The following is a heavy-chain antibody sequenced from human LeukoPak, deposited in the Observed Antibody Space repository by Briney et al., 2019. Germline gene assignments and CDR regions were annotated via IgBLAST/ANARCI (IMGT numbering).Heavy chain of an antibody. D-gene: IGHD3-10*01. Sequence: NPSETLSLTCTVSGGSVNSYYLSWIRQPAGKTLEWIGRIYDGGSTNYNPSLKGRVTMSVDTSKNQISLKLKSVTAADTAVYYCARDSGTSGEVKFDPWGQGALVTVSS. V-gene: IGHV4-4*07. CDR2: IYDGGST. CDR3: ARDSGTSGEVKFDP. CDR1: GGSVNSYY. J-gene: IGHJ5*02.